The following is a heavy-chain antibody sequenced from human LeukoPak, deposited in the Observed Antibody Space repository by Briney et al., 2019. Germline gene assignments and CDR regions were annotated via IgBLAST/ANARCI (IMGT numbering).Heavy chain of an antibody. CDR2: IKQDGSAT. CDR1: GFTFSNCW. Sequence: GGSLRLSCAASGFTFSNCWMTWVRQAPGKGLEWVANIKQDGSATYYVDSVRGRFAISRDNAKNSLYLQMNSLRAEDTAVYYCVRDSGDGDYEPLDSWGQGTLVTVSS. J-gene: IGHJ4*02. CDR3: VRDSGDGDYEPLDS. V-gene: IGHV3-7*03. D-gene: IGHD4-17*01.